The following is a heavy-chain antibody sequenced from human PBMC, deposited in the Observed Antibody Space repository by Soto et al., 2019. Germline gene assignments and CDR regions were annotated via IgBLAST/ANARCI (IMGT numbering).Heavy chain of an antibody. J-gene: IGHJ6*02. V-gene: IGHV4-34*01. CDR3: ARGSCLRDHYYYYGMDV. Sequence: SETLSLTCAVYGGSFSGYYWSWIRQPPGKGLEWIGEINHSGSTNYNPSLKSRVTISVDTSKNQFSLKLSSVTAADTAVYYCARGSCLRDHYYYYGMDVWGQGTTVTVSS. CDR2: INHSGST. CDR1: GGSFSGYY.